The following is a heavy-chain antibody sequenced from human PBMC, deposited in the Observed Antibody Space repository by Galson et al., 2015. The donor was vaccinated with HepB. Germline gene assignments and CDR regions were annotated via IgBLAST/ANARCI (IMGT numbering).Heavy chain of an antibody. CDR3: ARGSGSGSS. D-gene: IGHD3-10*01. V-gene: IGHV3-64*02. Sequence: SLRLSCAASGFIFSNSAMNWVRQAPGKGLESVATISPDGRSTYYADAVKGRFTITRDNSKNTLYLQVGRLRAEDMATYYCARGSGSGSSWGQGTLVTVSS. J-gene: IGHJ5*02. CDR2: ISPDGRST. CDR1: GFIFSNSA.